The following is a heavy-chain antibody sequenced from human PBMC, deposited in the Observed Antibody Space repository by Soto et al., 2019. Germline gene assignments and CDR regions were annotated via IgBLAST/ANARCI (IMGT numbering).Heavy chain of an antibody. CDR2: TYYRSNWRH. V-gene: IGHV6-1*01. CDR1: GDSVSSNTAA. D-gene: IGHD6-19*01. Sequence: SQTLSLPCAISGDSVSSNTAAWNWIRSSPSRGLKWLGRTYYRSNWRHDYAVSVKSRITVNPDTSKNHFSLQLNSVTHDDTAVYYCARGVAGSGFDLWGQGTLVTVYS. J-gene: IGHJ4*02. CDR3: ARGVAGSGFDL.